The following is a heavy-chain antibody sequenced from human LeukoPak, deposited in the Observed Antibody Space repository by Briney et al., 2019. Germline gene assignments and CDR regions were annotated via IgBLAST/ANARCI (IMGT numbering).Heavy chain of an antibody. Sequence: GGSLRLSYAASGFTFSSYGMHWVRQAPGKGLEWVAVIWYDGSNKYYADSVKGRFTISRDNSKNTLYLQMNSLGAEDTAVYYCARDREQVAASHPLDYWGQGTLVTGSS. J-gene: IGHJ4*02. CDR2: IWYDGSNK. CDR1: GFTFSSYG. V-gene: IGHV3-33*01. D-gene: IGHD2-15*01. CDR3: ARDREQVAASHPLDY.